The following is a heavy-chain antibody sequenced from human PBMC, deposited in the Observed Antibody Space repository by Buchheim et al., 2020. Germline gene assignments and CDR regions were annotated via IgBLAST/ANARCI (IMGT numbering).Heavy chain of an antibody. V-gene: IGHV3-23*01. CDR1: GFTFSSYA. J-gene: IGHJ6*02. CDR3: AKPFLWFGDRVDGMDV. D-gene: IGHD3-10*01. CDR2: ISGSGGST. Sequence: EVQLLESGGGLVQPGGSLRLSCAASGFTFSSYAMSWVRQAPGKGLEWVSAISGSGGSTYYADSVRGRFTIPRDYSQNTLYLQMNSLRAEDTAVYYCAKPFLWFGDRVDGMDVWGQGTT.